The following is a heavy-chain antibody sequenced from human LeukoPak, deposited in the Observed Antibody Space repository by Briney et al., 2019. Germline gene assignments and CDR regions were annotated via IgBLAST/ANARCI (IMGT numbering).Heavy chain of an antibody. CDR1: GGFISSYY. CDR2: IYYSGST. D-gene: IGHD5-12*01. Sequence: KPSETLSLTCTVSGGFISSYYWSWIRQPPGKGLEWIGYIYYSGSTNYNPSLKSRVTISVDTSKNQFSLKLSSVTAADTAVYYCARNSPRGYAHAFDIWGQGTMVTVSS. CDR3: ARNSPRGYAHAFDI. J-gene: IGHJ3*02. V-gene: IGHV4-59*01.